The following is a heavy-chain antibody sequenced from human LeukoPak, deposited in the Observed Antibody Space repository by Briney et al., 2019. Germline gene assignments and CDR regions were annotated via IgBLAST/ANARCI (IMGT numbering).Heavy chain of an antibody. CDR2: IIPIFGTA. D-gene: IGHD6-13*01. J-gene: IGHJ6*04. V-gene: IGHV1-69*06. CDR3: AGVAAAEVNYYYYYGMDV. CDR1: GGTFSSYA. Sequence: SVKVSCKASGGTFSSYAISWVRQAPGQGLEWMGGIIPIFGTANYAQKFQGRVTITADKSTSTAYMELSSLRSEDTAVYYCAGVAAAEVNYYYYYGMDVRGKGTTVTVSS.